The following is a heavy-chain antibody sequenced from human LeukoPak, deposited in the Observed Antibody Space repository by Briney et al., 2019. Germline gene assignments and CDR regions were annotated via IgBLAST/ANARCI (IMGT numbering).Heavy chain of an antibody. V-gene: IGHV4-30-4*01. D-gene: IGHD6-19*01. J-gene: IGHJ4*02. CDR1: GGSFSSGDYY. Sequence: KSSQTLSLTCTVSGGSFSSGDYYWSWIRQPPGKGLEWIGYIDYSGSTYYNPSLTSRVTISLDTSKNRFSLELSSVTAADTAVFYCVKGSDWYYFDFCGQGTLVTVSS. CDR3: VKGSDWYYFDF. CDR2: IDYSGST.